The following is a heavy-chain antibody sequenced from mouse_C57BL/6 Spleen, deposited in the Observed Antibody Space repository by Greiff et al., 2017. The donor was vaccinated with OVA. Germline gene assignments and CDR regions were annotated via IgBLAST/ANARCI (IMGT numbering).Heavy chain of an antibody. D-gene: IGHD2-3*01. J-gene: IGHJ4*01. CDR1: GYTFTSYW. Sequence: VQLQQSGAELAKPGASVKLSCKASGYTFTSYWMHWVKQRPGQGLEWIGYINPSSGYTKYNQTFKEKATLTAAKSSSTAYMQLISLTYEDSAVYYCSRPGYSDAMDYWGQGTSVTVSS. CDR2: INPSSGYT. V-gene: IGHV1-7*01. CDR3: SRPGYSDAMDY.